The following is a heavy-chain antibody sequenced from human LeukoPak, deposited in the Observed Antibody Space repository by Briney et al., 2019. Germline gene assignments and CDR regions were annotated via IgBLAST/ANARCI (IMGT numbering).Heavy chain of an antibody. CDR2: IDIEGSGT. CDR1: GFTFSSYW. J-gene: IGHJ4*02. V-gene: IGHV3-74*01. CDR3: ARDMMGPGACIDH. Sequence: PGGSVRLSCAASGFTFSSYWMLWVRQAPGKGLVWVSRIDIEGSGTAYADSVKGRFTFSRDDAKSTLYLQMNSLRAEDTGVYYCARDMMGPGACIDHWGQGTLVTVSS. D-gene: IGHD1-26*01.